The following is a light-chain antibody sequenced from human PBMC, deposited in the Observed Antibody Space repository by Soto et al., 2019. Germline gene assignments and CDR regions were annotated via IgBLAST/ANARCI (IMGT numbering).Light chain of an antibody. CDR1: SSDIGGYNY. CDR3: SSYTSTNTVV. V-gene: IGLV2-14*01. J-gene: IGLJ2*01. CDR2: EVS. Sequence: QSVLTQPASVSGSPGQSITISCTGTSSDIGGYNYVSWYQQHPGKAPKLMIYEVSNRPSGVSNRFSGSKSGNTASLTISGLQAEDEDDYYCSSYTSTNTVVFGGGTKLTVL.